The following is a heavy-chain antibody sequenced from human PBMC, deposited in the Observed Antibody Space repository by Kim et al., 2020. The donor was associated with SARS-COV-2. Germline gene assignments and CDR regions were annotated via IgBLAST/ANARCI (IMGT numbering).Heavy chain of an antibody. CDR3: ARDDGDIVVVPAA. CDR2: IYYSGST. CDR1: GGSISSGGYY. J-gene: IGHJ5*02. V-gene: IGHV4-31*03. Sequence: SETLSLTCTVSGGSISSGGYYWSWIRQHPGKGLEWIGYIYYSGSTYYNPSLKSRVTISVDTSKNQFSLKLSSVTAADTAVYYCARDDGDIVVVPAAWGQGTLVTVSS. D-gene: IGHD2-2*01.